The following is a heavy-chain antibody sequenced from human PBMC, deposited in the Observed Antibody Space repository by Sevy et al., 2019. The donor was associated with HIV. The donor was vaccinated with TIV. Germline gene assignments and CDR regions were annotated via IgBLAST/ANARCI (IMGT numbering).Heavy chain of an antibody. CDR3: AKEGQQQVVIITSPDY. D-gene: IGHD3-10*01. V-gene: IGHV3-30*18. CDR1: GFTFSSYG. J-gene: IGHJ4*02. CDR2: ISYDGSNK. Sequence: GGSLRLSCAASGFTFSSYGMHWVRQAPGKGLEWVAVISYDGSNKYYADSVKGRFTISRDNSKNTLYLQMNSLRAEDTAVYYCAKEGQQQVVIITSPDYWGQGTLVTVSS.